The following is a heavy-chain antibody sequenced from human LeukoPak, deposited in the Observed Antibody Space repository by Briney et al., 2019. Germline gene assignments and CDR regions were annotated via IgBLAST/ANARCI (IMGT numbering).Heavy chain of an antibody. CDR1: GYTFTGYY. CDR2: INPNSGGT. CDR3: ARLPLSGYDSYNWFEP. D-gene: IGHD5-12*01. J-gene: IGHJ5*02. Sequence: ASVKVSCKASGYTFTGYYMDWVRQAPGQGLEWMGWINPNSGGTNYAQKFQGRVTMTRDTSISTAYMELSRLRSDDTAVYYCARLPLSGYDSYNWFEPWGQGTLVTVSS. V-gene: IGHV1-2*02.